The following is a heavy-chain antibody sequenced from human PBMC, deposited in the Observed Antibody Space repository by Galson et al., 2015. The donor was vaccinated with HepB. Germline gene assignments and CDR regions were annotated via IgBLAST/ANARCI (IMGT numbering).Heavy chain of an antibody. CDR3: AGGPPRERDMWSRHYTRPDF. Sequence: SLRLSCAASGFTFSNYGMHWVRQAPGKGLEWVAVIWYDGDPKYYADSVKGRFTVSRDTSKSTLYLQMNSLRVGDTAVYYCAGGPPRERDMWSRHYTRPDFWGQGTRVTVSS. D-gene: IGHD3-3*01. V-gene: IGHV3-33*01. CDR1: GFTFSNYG. CDR2: IWYDGDPK. J-gene: IGHJ4*02.